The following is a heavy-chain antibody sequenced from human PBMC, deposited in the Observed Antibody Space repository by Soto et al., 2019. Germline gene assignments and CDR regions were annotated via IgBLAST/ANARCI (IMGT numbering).Heavy chain of an antibody. CDR2: IYDSGSP. D-gene: IGHD1-26*01. J-gene: IGHJ4*02. CDR1: GGSISVYY. CDR3: ARGVGSSPPRY. Sequence: SETLSLTCTISGGSISVYYWSWIRQPPGQALEWIGYIYDSGSPYYNPSLRSRVIISADTSKNQISLKLTSATAAETAVYYCARGVGSSPPRYWGRGTLVTVSS. V-gene: IGHV4-59*01.